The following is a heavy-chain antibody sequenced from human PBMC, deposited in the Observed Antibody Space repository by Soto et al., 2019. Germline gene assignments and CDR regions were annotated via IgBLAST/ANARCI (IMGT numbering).Heavy chain of an antibody. CDR2: ISWNSGNI. V-gene: IGHV3-9*01. CDR3: VRSKGGYSYGTPFDY. CDR1: GFTFDDYA. Sequence: GGSLRLSCAASGFTFDDYAMYWVRQVLGKGLEWVSSISWNSGNIGYADYVKGRFTTSRDNAENSLYLQMNNLRPEDTALYYCVRSKGGYSYGTPFDYWGQGTLVTVSS. J-gene: IGHJ4*02. D-gene: IGHD5-18*01.